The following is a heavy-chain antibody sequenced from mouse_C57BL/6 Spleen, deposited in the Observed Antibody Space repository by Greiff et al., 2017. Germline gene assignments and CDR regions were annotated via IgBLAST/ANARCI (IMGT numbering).Heavy chain of an antibody. CDR3: TRGDYYGSSPFDY. CDR2: IDPETGGT. J-gene: IGHJ2*01. Sequence: VKLQESGAELVRPGASVTLSCKASGYTFTDYEMHWVKQTPVHGLEWIGAIDPETGGTAYNQKFKGKAILTADKSSSTAYMALRSLTSEDSAVYYCTRGDYYGSSPFDYWGQGTTLTVSS. CDR1: GYTFTDYE. D-gene: IGHD1-1*01. V-gene: IGHV1-15*01.